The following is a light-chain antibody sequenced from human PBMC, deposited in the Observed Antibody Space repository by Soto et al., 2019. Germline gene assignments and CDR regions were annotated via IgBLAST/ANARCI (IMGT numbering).Light chain of an antibody. CDR3: LQYYNFSWT. J-gene: IGKJ1*01. Sequence: AIQMTQSPSSLSASVGDRAAISCGASQGIRNTLAWYQQKPGEAPKLLIFAASNLQSGVPSRFSGSGSVTDFTLAITGLQPEDFATYYCLQYYNFSWTFGQGTKVDIK. CDR1: QGIRNT. CDR2: AAS. V-gene: IGKV1-6*01.